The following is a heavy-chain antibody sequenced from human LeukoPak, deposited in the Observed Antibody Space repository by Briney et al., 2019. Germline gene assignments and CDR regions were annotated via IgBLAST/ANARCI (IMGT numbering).Heavy chain of an antibody. Sequence: GGSLRLSCAASGYPFSSFSMNWVRQAPGKGLEWVSYISSTSGTKYYADSVKGRFTVSRDNAKNSLYLQMNSLRDDDTAVYYCARDLISGHYTFDYSGQGTLVTVSS. CDR3: ARDLISGHYTFDY. D-gene: IGHD1-26*01. J-gene: IGHJ4*02. V-gene: IGHV3-48*02. CDR2: ISSTSGTK. CDR1: GYPFSSFS.